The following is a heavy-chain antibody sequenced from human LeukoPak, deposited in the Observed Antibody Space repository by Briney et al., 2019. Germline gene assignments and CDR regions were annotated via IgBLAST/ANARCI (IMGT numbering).Heavy chain of an antibody. V-gene: IGHV4-59*01. CDR3: ARGAGEFDY. J-gene: IGHJ4*02. CDR1: GGSLSGYY. D-gene: IGHD7-27*01. Sequence: PSETLSLTCAVYGGSLSGYYWSWIRQPPGKGLEWIGYIYYSGSTNYNPSLKSRVTISVDTSKNQFSLKLSSVTAADTAVYYCARGAGEFDYWGQGTLVTVSS. CDR2: IYYSGST.